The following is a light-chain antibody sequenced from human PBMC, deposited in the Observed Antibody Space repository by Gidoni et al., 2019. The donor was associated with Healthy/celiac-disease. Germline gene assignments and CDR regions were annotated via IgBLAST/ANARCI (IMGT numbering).Light chain of an antibody. CDR1: QSVSSN. J-gene: IGKJ4*01. V-gene: IGKV3-15*01. CDR2: GSA. CDR3: QQYNNGPR. Sequence: EIAMTQSPATLSVSPGERATLSCRASQSVSSNLACYQQKPGQAPRLLIYGSATRATGIPARFSGSGSGTEFTLTISSLQSEDFAVYYCQQYNNGPRLGGGTKVEIK.